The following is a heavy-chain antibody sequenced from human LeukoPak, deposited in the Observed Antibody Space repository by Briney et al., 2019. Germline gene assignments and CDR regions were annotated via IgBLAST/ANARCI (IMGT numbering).Heavy chain of an antibody. Sequence: ASVKVSCKASGYNFYNFGMTWVRQAPGQGLEWMGWISTDNSHTNYAQKVQGRVTLTTDTSTSTAYMELRSLRSDDTAVYYCARDSIDITIFGVVIIEEGAFDIWGQGTMVTVSS. CDR2: ISTDNSHT. J-gene: IGHJ3*02. V-gene: IGHV1-18*01. D-gene: IGHD3-3*01. CDR3: ARDSIDITIFGVVIIEEGAFDI. CDR1: GYNFYNFG.